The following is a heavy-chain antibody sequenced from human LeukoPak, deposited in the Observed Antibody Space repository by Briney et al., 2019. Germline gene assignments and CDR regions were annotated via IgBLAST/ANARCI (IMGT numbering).Heavy chain of an antibody. CDR2: IYYSGST. CDR1: GGSISSGGYY. CDR3: ARVLRVVIPTADAVYYFDS. V-gene: IGHV4-31*03. D-gene: IGHD2-2*01. J-gene: IGHJ4*02. Sequence: PSETLSLTCTVSGGSISSGGYYWSWIRQHPGKGLEWIGHIYYSGSTYYNPSLKSRVTISVDTSKNQFSLKLSSVTAADTAVYYCARVLRVVIPTADAVYYFDSWGQGTLVTVSS.